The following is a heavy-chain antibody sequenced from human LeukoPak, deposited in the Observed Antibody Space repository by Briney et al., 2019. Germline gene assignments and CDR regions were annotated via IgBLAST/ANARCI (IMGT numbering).Heavy chain of an antibody. CDR3: ARAVREMATIRAFDI. D-gene: IGHD5-24*01. J-gene: IGHJ3*02. CDR2: IDSDGSST. Sequence: TGGSLRLSCAASGFTFSSYWMSWVRQAPGKGLVWVSRIDSDGSSTSYADSVKGRFTISRDNAENSLYLQMNSLRAEDTAVYYCARAVREMATIRAFDIWGQGTMVTVSS. CDR1: GFTFSSYW. V-gene: IGHV3-74*01.